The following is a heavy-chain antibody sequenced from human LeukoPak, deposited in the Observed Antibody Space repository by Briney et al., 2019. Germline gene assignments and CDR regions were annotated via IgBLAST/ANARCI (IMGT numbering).Heavy chain of an antibody. J-gene: IGHJ3*02. CDR1: GGSISSGSYY. CDR3: ARHSLRYCSSTSCYARGYAFDI. Sequence: PSETLSLTCTVSGGSISSGSYYWSWIRQPAGKGLEYIGRIYTSGSPSYNPSLKSRVTISVDTSKNQFSLKLSSVTAADTAVYYCARHSLRYCSSTSCYARGYAFDIWGQGTMVTVSS. D-gene: IGHD2-2*01. V-gene: IGHV4-61*02. CDR2: IYTSGSP.